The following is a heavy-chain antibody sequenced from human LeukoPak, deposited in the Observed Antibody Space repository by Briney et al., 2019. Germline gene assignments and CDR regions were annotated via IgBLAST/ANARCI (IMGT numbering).Heavy chain of an antibody. J-gene: IGHJ4*02. CDR3: ARDGLWFGEL. Sequence: PSETLSLTCTVSGGSISSYYWSWIRQPPGKGLEWIGYIYYSGSTNYNPSLKSRVTISVDTSKNQFSLKLSSVTAADTAVYYCARDGLWFGELWGQGTLVTVSS. V-gene: IGHV4-59*12. CDR2: IYYSGST. CDR1: GGSISSYY. D-gene: IGHD3-10*01.